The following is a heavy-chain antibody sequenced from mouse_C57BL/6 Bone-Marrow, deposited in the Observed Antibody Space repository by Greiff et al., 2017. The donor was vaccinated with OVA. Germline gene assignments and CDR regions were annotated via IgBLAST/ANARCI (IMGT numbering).Heavy chain of an antibody. CDR2: IDPEDGDN. CDR3: TTSYYSNYYAMDY. D-gene: IGHD2-5*01. CDR1: GFNIKDYY. Sequence: EVQLQESGAELVRPGASVKLSCTASGFNIKDYYMHWVKQRPEQGLEWIGRIDPEDGDNEYAPKFQGKATMTADTSSNTAYLQLSSLTSEDTAVYYCTTSYYSNYYAMDYWGQGTSVTVSS. V-gene: IGHV14-1*01. J-gene: IGHJ4*01.